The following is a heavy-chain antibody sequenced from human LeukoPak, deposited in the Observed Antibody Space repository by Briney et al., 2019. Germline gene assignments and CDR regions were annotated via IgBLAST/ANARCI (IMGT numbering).Heavy chain of an antibody. J-gene: IGHJ4*02. D-gene: IGHD2-2*01. CDR3: ARIPYKTAVAIIYYFDP. V-gene: IGHV3-21*06. CDR2: ISSTGAYV. CDR1: GFTFSSYA. Sequence: GGSLRLSCAASGFTFSSYAMSWVRQAPGKGLEWVSSISSTGAYVHYADSLKGRFTISRDNAENLLYLQMNSLRVEDTAVYYCARIPYKTAVAIIYYFDPWGQGTLVTVPS.